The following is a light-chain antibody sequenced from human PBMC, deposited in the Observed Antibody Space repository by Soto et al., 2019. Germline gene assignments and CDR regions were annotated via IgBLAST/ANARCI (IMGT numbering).Light chain of an antibody. CDR2: DVS. CDR3: GSSTTSSNYV. CDR1: ISDVGSYNY. Sequence: QSVLTQPASVSGSPGQSITISCTGTISDVGSYNYVSWYQQYPGKAPKLMIYDVSTRPSGVSDRFSGSKSGNTASLTISGLRAEDEAAYYCGSSTTSSNYVFGTGTKVTVL. V-gene: IGLV2-14*03. J-gene: IGLJ1*01.